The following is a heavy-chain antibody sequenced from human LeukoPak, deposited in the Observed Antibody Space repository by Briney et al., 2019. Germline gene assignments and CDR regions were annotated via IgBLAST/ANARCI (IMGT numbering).Heavy chain of an antibody. Sequence: PGGSLRLSCAASGFTFSNYWMNWVRQAPGKGLEWVAIINQDGSEKFYVDSVKGRFTISRDNAKNSLYVQMNSLRAEDTAVYYCARDGWGYGSGMLFDYWGQGILVTVSS. CDR3: ARDGWGYGSGMLFDY. D-gene: IGHD3-10*01. V-gene: IGHV3-7*01. J-gene: IGHJ4*02. CDR2: INQDGSEK. CDR1: GFTFSNYW.